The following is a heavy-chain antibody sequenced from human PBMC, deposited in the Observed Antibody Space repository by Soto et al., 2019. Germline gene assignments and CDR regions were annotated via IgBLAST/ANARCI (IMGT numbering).Heavy chain of an antibody. V-gene: IGHV1-18*01. CDR1: GYTFTSYG. CDR2: ISAYNGNT. Sequence: ASVKVSCKASGYTFTSYGISWVRQAPGQGLEWMGWISAYNGNTNYAQKLQGRVTMTTDTSTSTAYMELRSLRSDDTAVYYCARGSQGIDCSGGSCYLLYWGQGTLVTVSS. CDR3: ARGSQGIDCSGGSCYLLY. J-gene: IGHJ4*02. D-gene: IGHD2-15*01.